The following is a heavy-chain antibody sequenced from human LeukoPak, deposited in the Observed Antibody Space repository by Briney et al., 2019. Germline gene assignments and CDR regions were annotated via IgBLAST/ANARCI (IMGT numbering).Heavy chain of an antibody. CDR3: ARVTPLDFWSGYFSAGDNQDFDY. V-gene: IGHV1-18*01. CDR2: ISAYNGNT. J-gene: IGHJ4*02. Sequence: ASVKVSCKASGYTFTSYGISWVRQAPGQGLEWMGWISAYNGNTNYAQKLQGRVTMTTDTSTSTAYMELRSLRSDDTAVYYRARVTPLDFWSGYFSAGDNQDFDYWGQGTLVTVSS. CDR1: GYTFTSYG. D-gene: IGHD3-3*01.